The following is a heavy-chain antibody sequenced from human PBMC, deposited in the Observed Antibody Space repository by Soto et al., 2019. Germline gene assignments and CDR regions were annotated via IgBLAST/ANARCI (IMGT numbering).Heavy chain of an antibody. D-gene: IGHD2-8*01. Sequence: GGSLRLSCAASGFTFSSYAMSWVRQAPGKGLEWVSAISGSGGSTYYADSVKGRFTISGDNSKNTLYLQMNSLRAEDTAVYYCARKLGYCTNGVCSDYYYYGMDVWGQGTTVTVSS. V-gene: IGHV3-23*01. J-gene: IGHJ6*02. CDR2: ISGSGGST. CDR3: ARKLGYCTNGVCSDYYYYGMDV. CDR1: GFTFSSYA.